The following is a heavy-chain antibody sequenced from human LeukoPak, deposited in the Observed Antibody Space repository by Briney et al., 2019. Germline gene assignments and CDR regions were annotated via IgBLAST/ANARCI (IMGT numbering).Heavy chain of an antibody. CDR1: GCSVSSGDYF. V-gene: IGHV4-31*03. J-gene: IGHJ5*02. Sequence: SQTLSLTCSVSGCSVSSGDYFWSWLRQHPGKGLEWIGYIHYSGRTYAKPSLKSRVSISVDTSQNQLSLKLSSVTAADTAIYFCARDGCTGSCCLSNWFDPCGQGTLVTVSS. D-gene: IGHD2-15*01. CDR3: ARDGCTGSCCLSNWFDP. CDR2: IHYSGRT.